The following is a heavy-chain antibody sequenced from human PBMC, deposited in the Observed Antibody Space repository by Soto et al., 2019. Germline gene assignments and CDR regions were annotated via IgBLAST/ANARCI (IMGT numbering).Heavy chain of an antibody. CDR1: GYTFTSYA. CDR2: INAGNGNT. D-gene: IGHD3-10*01. Sequence: QVQLVQSGAEVKKPGASVKVSCKASGYTFTSYAMHWVRQAPGQRLEWRGWINAGNGNTKYSQKFQGRVTITRDTYASTDYMELSSLRSEDTAVCYCARGPVTMVRGVIGYWGQGTLVTVSS. V-gene: IGHV1-3*01. J-gene: IGHJ4*02. CDR3: ARGPVTMVRGVIGY.